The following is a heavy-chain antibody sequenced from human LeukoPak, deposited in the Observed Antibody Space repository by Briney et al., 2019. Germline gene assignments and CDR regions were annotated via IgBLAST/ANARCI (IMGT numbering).Heavy chain of an antibody. J-gene: IGHJ4*02. CDR2: ISGSGGRT. CDR3: ARGSPIQPDY. Sequence: GGSLRLSCAASGFTFSSYAMHWVREAPGEGLEWVSGISGSGGRTYYADSVRGRLTISRDSSKNTVYLQMNSLRAEDTAVYYCARGSPIQPDYWGQGTLVTVSS. V-gene: IGHV3-23*01. CDR1: GFTFSSYA.